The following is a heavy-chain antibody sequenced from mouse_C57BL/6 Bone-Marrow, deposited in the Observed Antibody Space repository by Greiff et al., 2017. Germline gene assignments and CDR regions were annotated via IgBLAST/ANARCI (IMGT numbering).Heavy chain of an antibody. Sequence: EVHLVESGPELVKPGASVKISCKASGYSFTDYNMNWVKQSNGKSLEWIGVINPNYGTTSYNQKFKGKATLTVDQSSSTAYMQLNSLTSEDSAVYYCAEGNYDYDGYYAMDYWGQGTSVTVSS. CDR3: AEGNYDYDGYYAMDY. V-gene: IGHV1-39*01. CDR1: GYSFTDYN. CDR2: INPNYGTT. J-gene: IGHJ4*01. D-gene: IGHD2-4*01.